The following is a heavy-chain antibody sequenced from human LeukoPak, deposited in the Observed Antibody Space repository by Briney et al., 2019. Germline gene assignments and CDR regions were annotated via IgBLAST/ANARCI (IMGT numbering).Heavy chain of an antibody. CDR2: IHNSGRT. CDR3: ARHGTISSESYFDY. V-gene: IGHV4-59*08. CDR1: GGSVSSYY. J-gene: IGHJ4*02. Sequence: SETLSLTCSVSGGSVSSYYWSWIRQSPGKGLEWIGYIHNSGRTNYNPSLKSRVAGFVDTSKNQVSLRLSSVTAADTAVYYCARHGTISSESYFDYWGQGALVTVSS. D-gene: IGHD1-14*01.